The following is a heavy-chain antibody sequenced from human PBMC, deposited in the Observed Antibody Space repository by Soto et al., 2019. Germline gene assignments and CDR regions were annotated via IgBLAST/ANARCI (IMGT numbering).Heavy chain of an antibody. J-gene: IGHJ4*02. CDR3: ARGSQYVAFDN. D-gene: IGHD2-15*01. V-gene: IGHV4-59*01. CDR1: GGSISNYY. CDR2: TYYSGST. Sequence: SETLPLTCTVSGGSISNYYWTWIRQPPGRGLEWIGYTYYSGSTNYNPSLKSRVTISVDTSKNQVSLKLSSVTAADTAVYSCARGSQYVAFDNWDQGIQVTVSS.